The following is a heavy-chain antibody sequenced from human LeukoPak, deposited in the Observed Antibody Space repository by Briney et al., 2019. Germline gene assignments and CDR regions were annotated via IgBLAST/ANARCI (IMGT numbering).Heavy chain of an antibody. Sequence: SETLSLTCTVSGGSISSSSYYWGWIRQPPGKGLEWIGSIYYSGSTYYNPSLKSRVTISVDTSKNQFSLKLSSVTAADTAVYYCARWATRLGELSQRFDPWGQGTLVTVSS. J-gene: IGHJ5*02. CDR1: GGSISSSSYY. V-gene: IGHV4-39*01. CDR2: IYYSGST. CDR3: ARWATRLGELSQRFDP. D-gene: IGHD3-16*02.